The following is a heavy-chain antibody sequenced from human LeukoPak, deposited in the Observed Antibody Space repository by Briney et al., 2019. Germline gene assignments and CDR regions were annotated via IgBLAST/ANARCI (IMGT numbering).Heavy chain of an antibody. CDR3: ASPLVGPFDY. Sequence: GASVKVSCKASGGTFSSYAISWVRQAPGQGLEWMGRIIPIFGTANYAQKFQGRVTITTDESTSTAYMELGSLSSEDTAVYYCASPLVGPFDYWGQGTLVTVSS. CDR2: IIPIFGTA. CDR1: GGTFSSYA. V-gene: IGHV1-69*05. D-gene: IGHD1-26*01. J-gene: IGHJ4*02.